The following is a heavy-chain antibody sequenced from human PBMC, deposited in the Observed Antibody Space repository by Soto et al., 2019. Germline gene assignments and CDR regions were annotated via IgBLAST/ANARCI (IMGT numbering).Heavy chain of an antibody. V-gene: IGHV3-53*01. CDR3: ARDPDIAAAGTMGFDP. Sequence: GGSLRLSCAASGFTVSSNYMSWVRQAPGKGLEWVSVIYSGGSTYYADSVKGRFTISRDNSKNTLYLQMNSLRAEDTAVYYCARDPDIAAAGTMGFDPWGQGTLVTVSS. CDR2: IYSGGST. J-gene: IGHJ5*02. CDR1: GFTVSSNY. D-gene: IGHD6-13*01.